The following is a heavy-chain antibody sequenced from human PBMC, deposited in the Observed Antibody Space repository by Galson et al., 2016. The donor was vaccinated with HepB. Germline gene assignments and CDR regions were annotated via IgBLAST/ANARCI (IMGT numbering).Heavy chain of an antibody. D-gene: IGHD4-23*01. CDR1: GFTVSSNH. J-gene: IGHJ4*02. Sequence: SLRLSCAVSGFTVSSNHMSWVRQAPGKGLEWVSLIYSGDNTYYAGSVKGRFTISRDDSKNILSLQMDSLRAEDTAVYYCARGEGSGGNYYFDYWGLGTLVTVSS. CDR3: ARGEGSGGNYYFDY. CDR2: IYSGDNT. V-gene: IGHV3-53*01.